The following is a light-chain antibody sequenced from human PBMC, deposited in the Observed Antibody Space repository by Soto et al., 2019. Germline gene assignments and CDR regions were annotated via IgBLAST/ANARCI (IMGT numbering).Light chain of an antibody. J-gene: IGKJ4*01. Sequence: WYQQKPGKAPKRLIYGASTLESGVPSRFSGRGSGTDFTLTISSLQPEDFATYFCQQADSFPLTFGGGTKVDIK. V-gene: IGKV1D-12*01. CDR3: QQADSFPLT. CDR2: GAS.